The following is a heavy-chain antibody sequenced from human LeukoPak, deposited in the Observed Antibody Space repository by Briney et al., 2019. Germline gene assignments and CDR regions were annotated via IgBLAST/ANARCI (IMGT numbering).Heavy chain of an antibody. V-gene: IGHV3-7*01. J-gene: IGHJ4*02. Sequence: GGSLRLSCAASGFTFSSYWMSWVRQAPGKGLEWVANIKEDGSEKYYVDSVKGRFTISRDNAKKLLYLQMNSLRDGDTAMYYCVKGETRTSITGFDSWGQGTLVTVSS. CDR2: IKEDGSEK. CDR3: VKGETRTSITGFDS. D-gene: IGHD5-24*01. CDR1: GFTFSSYW.